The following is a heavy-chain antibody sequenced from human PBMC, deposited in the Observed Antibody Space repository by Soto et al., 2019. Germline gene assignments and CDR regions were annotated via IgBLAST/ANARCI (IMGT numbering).Heavy chain of an antibody. J-gene: IGHJ4*02. CDR3: VREHSSSWRFDY. CDR1: GYTFTSYD. V-gene: IGHV1-8*01. D-gene: IGHD6-13*01. Sequence: QVQLVQSGAEVKKPGASVKVSCKASGYTFTSYDINWVRQATGQGLEWMGWMNPNSGNTGYAQKFQGRVSMTRNTSISTAYMELSSLRSEDTAVYYGVREHSSSWRFDYWGQGTLVTVSS. CDR2: MNPNSGNT.